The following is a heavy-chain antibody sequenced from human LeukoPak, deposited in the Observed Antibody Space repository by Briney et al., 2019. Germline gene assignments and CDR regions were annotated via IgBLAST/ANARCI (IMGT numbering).Heavy chain of an antibody. D-gene: IGHD5-18*01. CDR3: ARGTDMVYYYYYMDV. J-gene: IGHJ6*03. CDR1: GGSISSSSYY. CDR2: IYYSGST. V-gene: IGHV4-39*07. Sequence: SETLSLTCTVSGGSISSSSYYWGWIRQPPGKGLEWIGSIYYSGSTYYNPSLKSRVTISVDTSKNQFSLKLSSVTAADTAVYYCARGTDMVYYYYYMDVWGKGTTVTVSS.